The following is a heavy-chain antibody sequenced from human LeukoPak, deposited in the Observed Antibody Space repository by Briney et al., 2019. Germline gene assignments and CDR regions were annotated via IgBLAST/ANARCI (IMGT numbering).Heavy chain of an antibody. D-gene: IGHD2-2*01. CDR1: GGTFSSYA. J-gene: IGHJ6*02. V-gene: IGHV1-69*04. Sequence: ASVKVSCKASGGTFSSYAISWVRQAPGQGLEWMGRIIPIFGIANYAQKFQGRVTITADKSTSTAYMELSSLRSEDTAVYYCARDHCSSTSCRLPFDVWGQGTTVTVSS. CDR3: ARDHCSSTSCRLPFDV. CDR2: IIPIFGIA.